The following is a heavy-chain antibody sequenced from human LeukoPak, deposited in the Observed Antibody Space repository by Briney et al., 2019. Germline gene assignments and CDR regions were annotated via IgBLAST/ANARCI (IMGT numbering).Heavy chain of an antibody. D-gene: IGHD3-10*01. CDR2: MNPNSGNT. Sequence: ASVKVSCEASGYTFTSYDINWVRQATGQGLEWMGWMNPNSGNTGYAQKFQGRVTITRNTSISTAYMELSSLRSEDTAVYYCARGPPGDYYMDVWGKGTTVTVSS. J-gene: IGHJ6*03. CDR1: GYTFTSYD. CDR3: ARGPPGDYYMDV. V-gene: IGHV1-8*03.